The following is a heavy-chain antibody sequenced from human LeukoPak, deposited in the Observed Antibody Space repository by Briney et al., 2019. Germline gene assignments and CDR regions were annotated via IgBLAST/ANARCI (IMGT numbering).Heavy chain of an antibody. Sequence: EASVKVSCKASGYTFTSYYMHWVRQAPGQGLEWMGIINPSGGSTSYAQKFQGRVTMTRDTSTSTVYMELSSLRSEDTAVYYCARDRFLGGSGRGVNTPLGYWGQGTLVTVSS. D-gene: IGHD3-10*01. J-gene: IGHJ4*02. CDR2: INPSGGST. CDR1: GYTFTSYY. V-gene: IGHV1-46*01. CDR3: ARDRFLGGSGRGVNTPLGY.